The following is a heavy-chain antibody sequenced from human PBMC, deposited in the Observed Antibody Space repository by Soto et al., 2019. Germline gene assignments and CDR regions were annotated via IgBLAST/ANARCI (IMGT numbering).Heavy chain of an antibody. V-gene: IGHV3-23*01. J-gene: IGHJ4*02. D-gene: IGHD1-20*01. Sequence: PGGSRRLACAASVFNVGAFAVNWVRQAPGKGLEWVSGISVSDAFIYYADSVRGRFSISRDASENILYLQMNSLRVDDTALYYCTRETVAGITGLDYWGPGTLVTVSS. CDR1: VFNVGAFA. CDR3: TRETVAGITGLDY. CDR2: ISVSDAFI.